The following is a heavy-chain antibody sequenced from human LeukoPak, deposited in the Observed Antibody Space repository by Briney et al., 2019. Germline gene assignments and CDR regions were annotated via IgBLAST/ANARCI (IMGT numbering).Heavy chain of an antibody. D-gene: IGHD3-10*01. CDR1: GFTFSSIY. CDR2: IYSDGKI. J-gene: IGHJ4*02. V-gene: IGHV3-66*01. CDR3: ARDGDPFDY. Sequence: GGSLRLSCAASGFTFSSIYMNWVRQAPGKGLEWVSVIYSDGKIFYADSVKGRFNISRDNSKKTVYLQMNSLRAEDTAVYYCARDGDPFDYWGQGTLVTVSS.